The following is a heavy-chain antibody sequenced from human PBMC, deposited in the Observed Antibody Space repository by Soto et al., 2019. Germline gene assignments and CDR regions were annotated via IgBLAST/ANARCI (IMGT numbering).Heavy chain of an antibody. CDR3: AVVTGDNWFDP. V-gene: IGHV3-9*01. J-gene: IGHJ5*02. Sequence: EVQLVESGGGLVQPGRSLRLSCAASGFTFDDYAMHWVRQAPGTGLEWDSGISWNSGSICYADSVKGRFTISRDNAKNSMYLQMNSLRAEDTDLYYCAVVTGDNWFDPWGHGTLVTVSS. CDR2: ISWNSGSI. CDR1: GFTFDDYA. D-gene: IGHD1-26*01.